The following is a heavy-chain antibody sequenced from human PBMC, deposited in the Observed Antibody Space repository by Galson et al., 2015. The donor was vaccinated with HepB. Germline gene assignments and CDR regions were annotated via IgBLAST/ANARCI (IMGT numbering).Heavy chain of an antibody. V-gene: IGHV3-49*03. CDR3: TPPLNAVTTINWFDP. CDR2: IRSKAYGGTT. J-gene: IGHJ5*02. Sequence: SLRLSCAASGFTFGDYAMSWFRQAPGKGLEWVGFIRSKAYGGTTEYAASVKGRFTISRDDSKSIAYLQMNSLKTEDTAVYYCTPPLNAVTTINWFDPWGQGTLVTVSS. CDR1: GFTFGDYA. D-gene: IGHD4-17*01.